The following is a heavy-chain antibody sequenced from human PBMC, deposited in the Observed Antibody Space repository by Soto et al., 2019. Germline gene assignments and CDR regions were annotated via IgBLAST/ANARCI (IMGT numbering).Heavy chain of an antibody. V-gene: IGHV3-48*03. D-gene: IGHD3-10*01. J-gene: IGHJ5*02. Sequence: PGGPQRHSWGAAGFTFMTHAMSLVRHCAWKGIGCVSCISSTASLIYYVDSVKGRVTVSRDNAKKSLYLQMNNLRAEDTAVYYCVKDNYGSGSFDPWGQGTLVTLSS. CDR2: ISSTASLI. CDR3: VKDNYGSGSFDP. CDR1: GFTFMTHA.